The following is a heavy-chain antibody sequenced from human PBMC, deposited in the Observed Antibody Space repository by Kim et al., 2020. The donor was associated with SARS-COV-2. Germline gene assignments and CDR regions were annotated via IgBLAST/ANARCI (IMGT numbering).Heavy chain of an antibody. V-gene: IGHV3-9*01. J-gene: IGHJ4*02. CDR1: GFTFDDYA. Sequence: GGSLRLSCAASGFTFDDYAMHWVRQAPGKGLEWVSGISWNSGSIGYADSVKGRFTISRDNAKNSLYLQMNSLRAEDTALYYCAKEREYSSGSWGPFDYWGQGTLVTVSS. CDR3: AKEREYSSGSWGPFDY. D-gene: IGHD6-19*01. CDR2: ISWNSGSI.